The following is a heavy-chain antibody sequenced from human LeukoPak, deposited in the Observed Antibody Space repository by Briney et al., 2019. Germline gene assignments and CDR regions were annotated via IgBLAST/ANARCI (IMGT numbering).Heavy chain of an antibody. Sequence: SETLSLTCTVSGGSISSSSYYWGWIRQPPGKGLEWIGSIYYSGSTYYNPSLKSRVTISVDTSKNQFSLKLSSVTAADTAVYYCARDHWSAAAGTDDYWGQGTLVTVSS. D-gene: IGHD6-13*01. J-gene: IGHJ4*02. CDR1: GGSISSSSYY. V-gene: IGHV4-39*07. CDR3: ARDHWSAAAGTDDY. CDR2: IYYSGST.